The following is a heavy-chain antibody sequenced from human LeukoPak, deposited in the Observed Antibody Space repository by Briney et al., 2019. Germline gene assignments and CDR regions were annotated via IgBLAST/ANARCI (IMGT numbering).Heavy chain of an antibody. V-gene: IGHV3-21*01. J-gene: IGHJ3*02. CDR1: GFTFSSYS. D-gene: IGHD5-18*01. CDR2: ISSSRSYI. CDR3: ARDTGYRDAFDI. Sequence: GGSLRLSCAASGFTFSSYSMNWVRQAPGKGLEWVSSISSSRSYIYYADSVKGRFTISRDNAKNSLYLQMNSLRAEDTAVYYCARDTGYRDAFDIWGQGTMVTVSS.